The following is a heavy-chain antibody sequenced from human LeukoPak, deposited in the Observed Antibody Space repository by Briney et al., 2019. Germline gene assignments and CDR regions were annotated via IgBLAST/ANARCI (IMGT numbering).Heavy chain of an antibody. CDR3: ARRSPNYYFDY. V-gene: IGHV3-53*01. CDR2: IYDGGST. CDR1: GSTVSSYF. Sequence: GGSLRLSCAASGSTVSSYFMSWVRQAPGKGLEWVSVIYDGGSTDYADSVKGRFTISRDNSKSTLYLQMNSLRAEDTAVYYCARRSPNYYFDYWGQGTPVTVSS. J-gene: IGHJ4*02.